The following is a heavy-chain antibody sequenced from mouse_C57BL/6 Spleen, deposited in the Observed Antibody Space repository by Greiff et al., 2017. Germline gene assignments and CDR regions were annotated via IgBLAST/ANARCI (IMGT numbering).Heavy chain of an antibody. V-gene: IGHV1-76*01. J-gene: IGHJ2*01. D-gene: IGHD2-4*01. CDR2: IYPGSGNT. CDR3: ARGDYDGGNYFDY. CDR1: GYTFTDYY. Sequence: VQLQQSGAELVRPGASVKLSCKASGYTFTDYYINWVKQRPGQGLEWIARIYPGSGNTYYNEKFKGKATLTVEKSSSTAYMQLSSLTSEDYAGSVCARGDYDGGNYFDYWGQGTTLTVSS.